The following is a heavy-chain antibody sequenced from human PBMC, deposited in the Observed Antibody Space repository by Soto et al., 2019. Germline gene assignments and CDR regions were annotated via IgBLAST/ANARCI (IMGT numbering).Heavy chain of an antibody. J-gene: IGHJ5*02. D-gene: IGHD2-8*01. CDR2: INHSGST. V-gene: IGHV4-34*01. Sequence: SEPLYLHCTVYVGSFSGYYWSWIRHPPGKVLEWIVKINHSGSTNYNPSLKSRVTISVDTSKNQFSLKLSSVTAADTAVYYCARDNGGGYNNWFDPWGQGTLVTVSS. CDR1: VGSFSGYY. CDR3: ARDNGGGYNNWFDP.